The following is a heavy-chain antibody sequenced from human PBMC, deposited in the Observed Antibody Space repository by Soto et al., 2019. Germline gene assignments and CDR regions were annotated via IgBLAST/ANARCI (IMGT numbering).Heavy chain of an antibody. Sequence: SETLSLTCAFYGLSFSGYYWSWIRQPPGKGLEWIGEINHSGSTNYNPSLKSRVTISVDTSKNQFSLKLSSVTAADTAVYYCAKDLEPSYGDYPIYYYYYMDVWGKGTTVTVSS. D-gene: IGHD4-17*01. J-gene: IGHJ6*03. CDR1: GLSFSGYY. CDR2: INHSGST. V-gene: IGHV4-34*01. CDR3: AKDLEPSYGDYPIYYYYYMDV.